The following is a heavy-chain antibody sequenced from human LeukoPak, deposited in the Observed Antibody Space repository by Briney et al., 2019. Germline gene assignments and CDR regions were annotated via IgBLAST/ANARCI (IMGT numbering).Heavy chain of an antibody. D-gene: IGHD6-13*01. Sequence: PSETLSLTCTVSGGSISTYYWSWIRQPPGKGLEWIGSIYYSGSTYYNPSLKSRVTISVDTSKNQFSLKLSSVTAADTAVYYCARHVRTPNASSSWPWGQGTLVTVSS. V-gene: IGHV4-59*05. CDR1: GGSISTYY. CDR3: ARHVRTPNASSSWP. CDR2: IYYSGST. J-gene: IGHJ4*02.